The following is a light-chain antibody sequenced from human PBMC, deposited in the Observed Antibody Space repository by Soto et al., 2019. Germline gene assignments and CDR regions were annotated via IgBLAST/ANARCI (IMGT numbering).Light chain of an antibody. Sequence: EMVMTHSPATLSVSPGERATLSCRSSQGVSTNLAWYQQKRGQAPRLLIYAASTRATGIPARFSGSGSGTEFTLTISSLQSGDFEVYYCQQYDDWPETFGHGTKVDIK. CDR3: QQYDDWPET. V-gene: IGKV3-15*01. CDR2: AAS. CDR1: QGVSTN. J-gene: IGKJ1*01.